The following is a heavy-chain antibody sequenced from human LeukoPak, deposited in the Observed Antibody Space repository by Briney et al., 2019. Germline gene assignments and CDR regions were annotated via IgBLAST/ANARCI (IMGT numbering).Heavy chain of an antibody. CDR3: ARGPPKKYYYGSGSYYTWFDP. V-gene: IGHV4-34*01. J-gene: IGHJ5*02. CDR2: INHSGST. Sequence: SETLSLTCAVYGGSFSGYYWSWIRQPPGKGLEWIGEINHSGSTNYNPSLKSRVTISVDTSKNQFSLKLSSVTAADTAVYYCARGPPKKYYYGSGSYYTWFDPWGQGTLVTVSS. CDR1: GGSFSGYY. D-gene: IGHD3-10*01.